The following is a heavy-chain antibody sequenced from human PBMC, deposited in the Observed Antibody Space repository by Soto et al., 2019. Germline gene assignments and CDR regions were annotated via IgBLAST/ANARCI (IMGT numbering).Heavy chain of an antibody. Sequence: GGSLRLSFAASGFTFSSDWMSWFLQSPGKGLEWVANIKQDGSEKYYVDSVKGRFTISRDNAKNSLYLQMNSLRAEDTAVYYCARETYYDFWSGSRFPNYMDVWGKGTTVTVSS. CDR1: GFTFSSDW. CDR2: IKQDGSEK. V-gene: IGHV3-7*01. D-gene: IGHD3-3*01. CDR3: ARETYYDFWSGSRFPNYMDV. J-gene: IGHJ6*03.